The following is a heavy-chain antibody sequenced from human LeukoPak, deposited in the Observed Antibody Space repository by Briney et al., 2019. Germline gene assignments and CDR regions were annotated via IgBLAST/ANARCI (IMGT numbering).Heavy chain of an antibody. Sequence: GGSLRLSCAASGFTFSSYAMHWVRQAPGKGLEWVAVISYDGSNKYYADSVKGRFTISRDNSKNTLYLQMNSLRAEDTAVYYCARDLQYYFDYWGQGTLVTVSS. CDR2: ISYDGSNK. CDR1: GFTFSSYA. D-gene: IGHD6-19*01. CDR3: ARDLQYYFDY. V-gene: IGHV3-30-3*01. J-gene: IGHJ4*02.